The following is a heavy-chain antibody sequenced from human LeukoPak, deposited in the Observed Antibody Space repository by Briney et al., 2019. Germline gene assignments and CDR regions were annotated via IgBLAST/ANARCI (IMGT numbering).Heavy chain of an antibody. CDR3: AREGIYCVNGVCYLDY. CDR1: GFKFDDYG. D-gene: IGHD2-8*01. J-gene: IGHJ4*02. Sequence: GGSLRLSCAASGFKFDDYGMSWVRQAPGKGLEWVSGISWNGGNTGYADSVKGRFTISRDNAKNSVFLQVNSLRADDTAFYYCAREGIYCVNGVCYLDYWGQGTLVTASS. V-gene: IGHV3-20*04. CDR2: ISWNGGNT.